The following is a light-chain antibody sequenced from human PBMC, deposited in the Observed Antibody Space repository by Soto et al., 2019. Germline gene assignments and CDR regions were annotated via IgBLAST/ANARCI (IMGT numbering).Light chain of an antibody. J-gene: IGKJ1*01. CDR2: AAS. V-gene: IGKV1-39*01. Sequence: DIQMTQSPSSLSASVEDRVIITCRASQSISNHLNWYQQKPGKAPKLLIFAASSLQSGVPSRFSGSRSGPDFTLTISSLQPEDFATYYCQQYNSYSPTFGQGTKVDIK. CDR1: QSISNH. CDR3: QQYNSYSPT.